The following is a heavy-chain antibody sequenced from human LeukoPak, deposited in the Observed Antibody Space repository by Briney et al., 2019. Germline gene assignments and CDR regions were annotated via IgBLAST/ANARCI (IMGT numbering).Heavy chain of an antibody. V-gene: IGHV4-59*03. J-gene: IGHJ3*02. CDR3: ARNQPHSSNWYFPSFDI. CDR1: GASITSYY. D-gene: IGHD6-13*01. Sequence: SETLSLTCTVSGASITSYYWSWIRQPPGKGLEWIGYINYSESTKYNPSLKSRVTISVDTSKNQFSLNLTSVTAADTAIYYCARNQPHSSNWYFPSFDIWGQGKMVTVSS. CDR2: INYSEST.